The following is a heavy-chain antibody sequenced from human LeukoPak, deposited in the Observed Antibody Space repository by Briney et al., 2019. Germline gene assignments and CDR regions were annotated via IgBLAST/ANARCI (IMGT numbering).Heavy chain of an antibody. Sequence: GGSLRLSCAASGFIFSSYAMTWVRQAPGKGLEWVSGIIGSGDSTYYADSVKGRFTTSRDNSKNTVYLQMSSLRAEDTAVYYCAKGTRRQQLAYFDYWGQGTLVTVSS. CDR1: GFIFSSYA. V-gene: IGHV3-23*01. CDR3: AKGTRRQQLAYFDY. D-gene: IGHD6-13*01. J-gene: IGHJ4*02. CDR2: IIGSGDST.